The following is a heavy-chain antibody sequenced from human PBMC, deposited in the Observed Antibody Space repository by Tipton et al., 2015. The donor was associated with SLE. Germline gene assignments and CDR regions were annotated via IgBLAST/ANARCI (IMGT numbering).Heavy chain of an antibody. CDR1: GFNFGNNA. CDR3: ARGSPWFDP. V-gene: IGHV3-74*01. CDR2: INSDGSIA. D-gene: IGHD3-10*01. J-gene: IGHJ5*02. Sequence: SLRLSCVCSGFNFGNNAMSWVRQAPGKGLVWVSRINSDGSIANYADSVKGRFTISRDNAKNSLYLQVNSLRAEDTAVYYCARGSPWFDPWGQGTLVTVSP.